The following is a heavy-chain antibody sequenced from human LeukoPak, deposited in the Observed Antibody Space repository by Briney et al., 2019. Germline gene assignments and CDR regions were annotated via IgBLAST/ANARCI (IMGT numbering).Heavy chain of an antibody. D-gene: IGHD3-10*01. CDR1: TGSISSYY. J-gene: IGHJ4*02. V-gene: IGHV4-59*08. Sequence: PSETLSLTCTVSTGSISSYYWSWIRQPPGKGLEWIGYIYDSGSTKYNSSLRSRVTFSVDTSKNQFSLKLSSVTAADTAVYYCAIGTMVRGVDGSLDYWGQGTLVTVSS. CDR2: IYDSGST. CDR3: AIGTMVRGVDGSLDY.